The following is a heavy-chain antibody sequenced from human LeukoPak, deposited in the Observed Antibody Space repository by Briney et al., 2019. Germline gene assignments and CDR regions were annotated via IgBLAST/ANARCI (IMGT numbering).Heavy chain of an antibody. CDR2: ISAYNGNT. Sequence: ASVKVSCKASGATFSSYAISWVRQAPGQGLEWMGWISAYNGNTNYAQKLQGRVTMTTDTSTSTAYMELRSLRSDDTAVYYCARVRREVEPDYWGQGTLVTVSS. CDR1: GATFSSYA. J-gene: IGHJ4*02. D-gene: IGHD1-26*01. V-gene: IGHV1-18*01. CDR3: ARVRREVEPDY.